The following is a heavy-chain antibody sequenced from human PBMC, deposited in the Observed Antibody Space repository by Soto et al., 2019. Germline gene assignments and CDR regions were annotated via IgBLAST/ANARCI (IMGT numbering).Heavy chain of an antibody. CDR3: ASSQGDY. V-gene: IGHV3-43*01. Sequence: EVYLVESGGDVVQPGGSLRLSCAASGFTFDDHNIHWVRQAPGKGLQWVCLISWDGDTTYYTDSVKGRFTVSRDNSKNSVYLQMDALTPEDTAFHYCASSQGDYWGQGTLVTVSS. CDR1: GFTFDDHN. J-gene: IGHJ4*02. CDR2: ISWDGDTT.